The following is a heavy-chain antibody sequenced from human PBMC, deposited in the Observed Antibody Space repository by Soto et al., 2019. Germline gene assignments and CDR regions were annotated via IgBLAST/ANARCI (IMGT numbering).Heavy chain of an antibody. CDR3: ARDGGDDYGPFDY. D-gene: IGHD4-17*01. J-gene: IGHJ4*02. Sequence: EVQLVESGGGLIQPGGSLRLSCAASGFTVSSNYMSWVRQAPGKGLEWVSVIYRDGSTYYADSVKGLFTISRDNSKNTLYLQMNSLRAEDTAVYFCARDGGDDYGPFDYWGQGTLVTVSS. V-gene: IGHV3-53*01. CDR2: IYRDGST. CDR1: GFTVSSNY.